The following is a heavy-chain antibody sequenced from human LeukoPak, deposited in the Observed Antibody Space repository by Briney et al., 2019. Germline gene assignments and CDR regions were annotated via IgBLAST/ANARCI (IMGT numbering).Heavy chain of an antibody. CDR2: IKQDGSEK. CDR3: ARGSGSGYCSSTSCYTVYYFDY. D-gene: IGHD2-2*02. Sequence: GGSLRLSCAASGFTFSNYNFYWVRQAPGKGLEWVANIKQDGSEKYYVDSVKGRFTISRDNAKNSLYLQMNSLRAEDTAVYYCARGSGSGYCSSTSCYTVYYFDYWGQGTLVTVSS. CDR1: GFTFSNYN. V-gene: IGHV3-7*04. J-gene: IGHJ4*02.